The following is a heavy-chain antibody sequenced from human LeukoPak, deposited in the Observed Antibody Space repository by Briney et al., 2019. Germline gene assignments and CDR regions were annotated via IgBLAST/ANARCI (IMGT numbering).Heavy chain of an antibody. D-gene: IGHD3-9*01. Sequence: ASVKVSCKASGYTFTTYYVHWVRQAPGQGLEWMGIINPSGGSTTYAQKFRGRLTMTRDMSTSTVYMELSSLRSEDTAVYYCARGSSPVYNLLTGKRYFDYWGQGTLLTVSS. CDR2: INPSGGST. J-gene: IGHJ4*02. V-gene: IGHV1-46*01. CDR1: GYTFTTYY. CDR3: ARGSSPVYNLLTGKRYFDY.